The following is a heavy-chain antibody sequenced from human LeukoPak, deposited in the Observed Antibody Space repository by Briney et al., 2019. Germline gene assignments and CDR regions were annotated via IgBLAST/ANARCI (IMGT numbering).Heavy chain of an antibody. CDR3: WRAVYRVVGATRTGYMDV. D-gene: IGHD1-26*01. CDR1: GYTFTGYC. Sequence: EASVKVSCNASGYTFTGYCMHWVRQAPGQGLEWMGWINPNSGGTNYDQKFQGRVTMTRGTYISTAHLELMRLSAAGAAGDYYWRAVYRVVGATRTGYMDVWGKGTTVTISS. V-gene: IGHV1-2*02. CDR2: INPNSGGT. J-gene: IGHJ6*03.